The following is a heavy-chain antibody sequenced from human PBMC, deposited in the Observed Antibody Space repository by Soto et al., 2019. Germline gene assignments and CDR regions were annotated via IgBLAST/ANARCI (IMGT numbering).Heavy chain of an antibody. CDR3: AKGWMVRGVKKRNYYMDV. V-gene: IGHV3-30*18. Sequence: QVQLVESGGGVVQPGRSLRLSCAASGFTFSSYGMHWVRQAPGKGLEWVAVISYDGSNKYYADSVKGRFTISRDNSKNTLYLQMNSLRAEDTAVYYCAKGWMVRGVKKRNYYMDVWGKGTTVPVSS. CDR2: ISYDGSNK. CDR1: GFTFSSYG. J-gene: IGHJ6*03. D-gene: IGHD3-10*01.